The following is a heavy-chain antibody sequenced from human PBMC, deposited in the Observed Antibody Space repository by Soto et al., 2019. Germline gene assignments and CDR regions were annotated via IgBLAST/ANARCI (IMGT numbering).Heavy chain of an antibody. CDR3: ARAHYGAYANDY. J-gene: IGHJ4*02. CDR1: GFTFSSYG. D-gene: IGHD4-17*01. CDR2: IWYDGSNK. Sequence: GGSLRLSCAASGFTFSSYGMHWVRQAPGKGLEWVAVIWYDGSNKYYADSVKGRFTISRDNSKNTLYLQMNSLRAEDTAVYYCARAHYGAYANDYWGQGTLVTVSS. V-gene: IGHV3-33*01.